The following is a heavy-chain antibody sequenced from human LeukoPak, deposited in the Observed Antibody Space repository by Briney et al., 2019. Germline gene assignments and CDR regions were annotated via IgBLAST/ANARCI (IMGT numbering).Heavy chain of an antibody. D-gene: IGHD2-8*01. Sequence: GGSLRLSCAASGFSFSTFSVNWVRQAPGKGLEWVSTISTRSSSTFYADSLKGRFTISRDDAKNSLFLQMNSLRAEDTAIYYCAKFAHCTTTTCYGVDYWGQGALVTVSS. J-gene: IGHJ4*02. V-gene: IGHV3-21*04. CDR3: AKFAHCTTTTCYGVDY. CDR1: GFSFSTFS. CDR2: ISTRSSST.